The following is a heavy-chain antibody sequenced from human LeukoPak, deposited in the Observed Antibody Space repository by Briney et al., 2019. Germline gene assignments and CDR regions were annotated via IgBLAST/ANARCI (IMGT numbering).Heavy chain of an antibody. J-gene: IGHJ3*02. V-gene: IGHV4-59*08. Sequence: SETLSLTCTVSGGSVRRYYWSWFRQPPGKGLEWIGYIYYSGTTTYNPSLKSRVTISVDTSKNQFSLKLSSVTAADTAVYYCARVTRSHAFDIWGQGTMVTVSS. D-gene: IGHD5-18*01. CDR3: ARVTRSHAFDI. CDR1: GGSVRRYY. CDR2: IYYSGTT.